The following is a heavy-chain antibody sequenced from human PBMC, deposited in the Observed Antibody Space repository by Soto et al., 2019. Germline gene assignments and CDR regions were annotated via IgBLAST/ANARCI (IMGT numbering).Heavy chain of an antibody. J-gene: IGHJ6*02. D-gene: IGHD3-16*01. Sequence: QVQLQESGPGLVKPSQTLSLTCTVSGGSISSGGYYWSWIRQHPGKGLEWIGYIYYSGSTYYNPSLKSRVTTSVDTSKNQFSLKLSSVTAADTAVYYCARLPPPTSYYYGMDVWGQGTTVTVSS. V-gene: IGHV4-31*03. CDR2: IYYSGST. CDR3: ARLPPPTSYYYGMDV. CDR1: GGSISSGGYY.